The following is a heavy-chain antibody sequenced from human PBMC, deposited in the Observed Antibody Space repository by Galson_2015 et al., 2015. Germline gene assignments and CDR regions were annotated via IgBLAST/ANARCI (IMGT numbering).Heavy chain of an antibody. D-gene: IGHD3-3*01. J-gene: IGHJ4*02. CDR1: GFTFSDYY. Sequence: SLRLSCAASGFTFSDYYMSWIRQAPGKGLEWVSYISSSSSYTNYADSVKGRFTISRDNAKNSLYLQMNSLRAEDTAVYYCARGGDFWSGYSARVLDYWGQGTLVTVSS. CDR2: ISSSSSYT. CDR3: ARGGDFWSGYSARVLDY. V-gene: IGHV3-11*05.